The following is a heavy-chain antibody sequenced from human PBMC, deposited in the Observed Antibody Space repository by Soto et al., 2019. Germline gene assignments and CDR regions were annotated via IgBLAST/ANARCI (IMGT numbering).Heavy chain of an antibody. CDR3: ARDRRDYSDFWGRFDP. CDR1: GGSISTGDSF. Sequence: QVQLQQSGPGLVKPSQTLSLTCTVSGGSISTGDSFWTWIRQPPGKGLECIGHIYYSGNTYYNPSLKTRLTISIGTSKYQLSLELWSLTAADTAVYYCARDRRDYSDFWGRFDPWGQGTLVTVSS. D-gene: IGHD4-17*01. J-gene: IGHJ5*02. V-gene: IGHV4-30-4*01. CDR2: IYYSGNT.